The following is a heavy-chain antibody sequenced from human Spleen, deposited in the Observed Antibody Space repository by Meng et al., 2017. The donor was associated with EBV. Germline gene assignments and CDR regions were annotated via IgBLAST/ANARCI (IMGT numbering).Heavy chain of an antibody. CDR1: GGSITHSDYY. J-gene: IGHJ4*01. V-gene: IGHV4-39*07. Sequence: QLQRSLVVPVLVKPSDTRSLACTFSGGSITHSDYYWGWIRQPPGKGLEWIGNVYYRGNTNYTPSLKSRVNLSTDTSKNQFSLKLSSQTAADTAVYYCARDRRTMGSDYWGHGILVTVSS. CDR3: ARDRRTMGSDY. D-gene: IGHD4/OR15-4a*01. CDR2: VYYRGNT.